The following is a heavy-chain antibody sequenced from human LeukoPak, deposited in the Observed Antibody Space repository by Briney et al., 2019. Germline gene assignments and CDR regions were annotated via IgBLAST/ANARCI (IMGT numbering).Heavy chain of an antibody. Sequence: GGSLRLSCAASGFSFNGSAMHWVRQASGKGLEWVGRVRSKINNYATEYAVSVKGRFTISRDDSKNTVYLQMNSLKIEDTAVYYCTRLRGERASGDYWGQGTLVTASS. V-gene: IGHV3-73*01. CDR1: GFSFNGSA. J-gene: IGHJ4*02. CDR2: VRSKINNYAT. D-gene: IGHD3-10*01. CDR3: TRLRGERASGDY.